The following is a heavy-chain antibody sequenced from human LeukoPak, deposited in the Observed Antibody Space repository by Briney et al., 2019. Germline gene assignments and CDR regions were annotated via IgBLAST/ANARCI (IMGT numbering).Heavy chain of an antibody. J-gene: IGHJ4*02. CDR1: GFTFSRYW. CDR2: IYSGGST. V-gene: IGHV3-53*01. D-gene: IGHD3-9*01. CDR3: ARAYDILTGTFFDY. Sequence: GGSLRLSCAASGFTFSRYWMHWVRQAPGKGLEWVSVIYSGGSTYYADSVKGRFTISRDNSKNTLYLQMNTLRAEDTAVYYCARAYDILTGTFFDYWGQGTLVTVSS.